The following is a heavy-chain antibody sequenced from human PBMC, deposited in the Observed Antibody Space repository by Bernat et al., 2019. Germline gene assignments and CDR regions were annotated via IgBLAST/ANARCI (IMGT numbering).Heavy chain of an antibody. CDR2: ISGSGGST. Sequence: EVQLVEFGGGLVQTRGSLRLSCAASGFTFSSYAMSWVRQAPGKGLEWVSAISGSGGSTYYADSVKGRFTISRDNSENTLYLQMNSLRAEDTAVYYCAKERGSSGWYGGYYFDYWGQGTLVTVSS. CDR3: AKERGSSGWYGGYYFDY. CDR1: GFTFSSYA. J-gene: IGHJ4*02. D-gene: IGHD6-19*01. V-gene: IGHV3-23*04.